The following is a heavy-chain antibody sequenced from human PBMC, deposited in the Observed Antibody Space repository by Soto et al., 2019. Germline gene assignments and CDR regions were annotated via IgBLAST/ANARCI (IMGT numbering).Heavy chain of an antibody. Sequence: SETLSLTCAVYGGSFSGYYWSWIRQPPGKGLEWIGEINHSGSTNYNPSLKSRVTISVDTSKNQFSLKLSSVTAADTAVYYCARGRGMGYGSGSYYYGMDVWGQGTTVTVSS. CDR3: ARGRGMGYGSGSYYYGMDV. CDR2: INHSGST. J-gene: IGHJ6*02. CDR1: GGSFSGYY. D-gene: IGHD3-10*01. V-gene: IGHV4-34*01.